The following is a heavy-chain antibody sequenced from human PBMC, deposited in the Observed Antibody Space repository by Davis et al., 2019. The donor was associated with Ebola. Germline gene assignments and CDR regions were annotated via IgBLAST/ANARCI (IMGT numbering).Heavy chain of an antibody. CDR1: GFTFSTHW. Sequence: GESLKISCAASGFTFSTHWMNWVRRAPGKGLEWVANINKDGSAKDYVGPVKGRFTIYRDNALNSLYLQMNSLRAEDTAVYYCAGGEGWLKVYWGQGILVTVSS. V-gene: IGHV3-7*01. CDR2: INKDGSAK. CDR3: AGGEGWLKVY. D-gene: IGHD6-19*01. J-gene: IGHJ4*02.